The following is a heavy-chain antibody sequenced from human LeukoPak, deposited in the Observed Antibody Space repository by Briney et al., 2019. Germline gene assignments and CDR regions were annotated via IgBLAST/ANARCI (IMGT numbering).Heavy chain of an antibody. D-gene: IGHD5-24*01. Sequence: GASVKVSCKVSGYTLTELSMHWVRQAPGKGLEWMGGFDPEDGETIYAQKFQGRVTMTEDTSTDTAYVELSSLRSEDTAVYYCATTSGWLQYYFDYWGQGTLVTVSS. CDR3: ATTSGWLQYYFDY. CDR1: GYTLTELS. J-gene: IGHJ4*02. V-gene: IGHV1-24*01. CDR2: FDPEDGET.